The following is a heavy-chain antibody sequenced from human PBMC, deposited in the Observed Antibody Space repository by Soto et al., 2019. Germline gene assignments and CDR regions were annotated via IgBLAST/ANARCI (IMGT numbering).Heavy chain of an antibody. CDR2: IYYSGST. CDR1: GGSISSGGYY. Sequence: SETLSLTCTVSGGSISSGGYYWSWIRQHPGKGLEWIGYIYYSGSTYYNPSLKSRVTISVDTSKNQFSLKLSSVTAAVTGVYYYARDGRAYYPHYYYAMDVWGQGTTVSVS. J-gene: IGHJ6*02. V-gene: IGHV4-31*03. CDR3: ARDGRAYYPHYYYAMDV. D-gene: IGHD3-22*01.